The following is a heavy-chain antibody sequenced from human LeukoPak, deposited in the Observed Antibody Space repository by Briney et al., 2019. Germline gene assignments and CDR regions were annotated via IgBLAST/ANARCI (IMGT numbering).Heavy chain of an antibody. CDR3: ARVLYSNTISDAFDI. Sequence: SVKVSCKASGYTFTSYDINWVRQATGQGLEWMGWMNPNSGNTGYAQKFQGRVTMTRNTSISTAYLELSSLRSDDTAVYYCARVLYSNTISDAFDIWGQGTMVTVSS. D-gene: IGHD4-11*01. CDR2: MNPNSGNT. V-gene: IGHV1-8*01. CDR1: GYTFTSYD. J-gene: IGHJ3*02.